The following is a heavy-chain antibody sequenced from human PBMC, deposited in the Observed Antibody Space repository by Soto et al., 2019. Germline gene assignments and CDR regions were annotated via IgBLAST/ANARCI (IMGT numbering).Heavy chain of an antibody. D-gene: IGHD3-10*01. CDR2: LNHSGGT. CDR3: ARRTLVRRAFDY. CDR1: GGSFTTYY. V-gene: IGHV4-34*01. J-gene: IGHJ4*02. Sequence: QVQLQQWGAGLLKPSETLSLTCAVYGGSFTTYYWTWIRQSPGKGLEWIGELNHSGGTNYNPSLKSRVAISVDTAKTQFSLNLRSVTAADTDVYYCARRTLVRRAFDYWGQGNLVTVSS.